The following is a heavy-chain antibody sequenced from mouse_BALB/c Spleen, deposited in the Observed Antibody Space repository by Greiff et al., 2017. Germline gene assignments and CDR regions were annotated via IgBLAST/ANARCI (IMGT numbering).Heavy chain of an antibody. CDR3: TRADYDVVDY. Sequence: VQLQQSGTVLARPGASVKMSCKASGYTFTSYWMHWVKQRPGQGLEWIGAIYPGNSDTSYNQKFKGKAKLTAATSTSTAYMELSSLTNEDSAVYYCTRADYDVVDYWGQGTLVTVSA. V-gene: IGHV1-5*01. CDR1: GYTFTSYW. CDR2: IYPGNSDT. J-gene: IGHJ3*01. D-gene: IGHD2-4*01.